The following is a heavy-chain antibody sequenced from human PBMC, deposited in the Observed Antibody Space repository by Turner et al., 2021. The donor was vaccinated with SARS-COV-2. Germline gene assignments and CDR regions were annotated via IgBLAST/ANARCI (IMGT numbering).Heavy chain of an antibody. CDR2: NNPNSGGT. J-gene: IGHJ4*02. D-gene: IGHD3-10*01. CDR3: ARSVSGLQSRTVDY. V-gene: IGHV1-2*02. Sequence: QVQLVQSGAEATKPGASVKVSCKASGYTFAGYYIHWVRQAPGQGLKWMGWNNPNSGGTNYAQRFQGRVTMTGDTSISTAYMELSTLRSDDTAVYYCARSVSGLQSRTVDYWGQGTLVTVSS. CDR1: GYTFAGYY.